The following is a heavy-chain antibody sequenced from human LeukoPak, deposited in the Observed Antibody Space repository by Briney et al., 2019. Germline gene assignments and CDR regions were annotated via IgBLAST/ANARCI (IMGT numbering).Heavy chain of an antibody. CDR2: IYHTGST. V-gene: IGHV4-4*02. CDR1: GDSIISNNW. J-gene: IGHJ5*02. CDR3: AREGTAGTNLNWFDP. D-gene: IGHD1-1*01. Sequence: SETLSLTRAVSGDSIISNNWWSWVRQSPGKGLEWIGEIYHTGSTNSNPSLKSRVTISVDTSKNQFSLKLSSVTAADTAVYYCAREGTAGTNLNWFDPWGQGTLVTVSS.